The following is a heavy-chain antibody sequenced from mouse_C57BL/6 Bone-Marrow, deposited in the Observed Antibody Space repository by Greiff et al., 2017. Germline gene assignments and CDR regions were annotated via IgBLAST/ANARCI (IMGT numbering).Heavy chain of an antibody. V-gene: IGHV1-69*01. J-gene: IGHJ4*01. Sequence: MPGQGLEWIGDIDPSYSYTNYNQKFKGKSTFTVDKSSSTAYMQLSSLTSENSAVYYCAREVRWAYYNAMDYWGQGTSVTVSS. CDR3: AREVRWAYYNAMDY. CDR2: IDPSYSYT. D-gene: IGHD2-3*01.